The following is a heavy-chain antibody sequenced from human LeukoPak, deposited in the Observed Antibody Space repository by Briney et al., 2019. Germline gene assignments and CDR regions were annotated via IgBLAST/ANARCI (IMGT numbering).Heavy chain of an antibody. V-gene: IGHV4-30-4*01. CDR3: ARVPVDCSGGSCYGFDY. Sequence: PSETLSLTCTVSGGSISSGDYYWSWIRQPPGKGLEWIGYIYYSGSTYYNPSLKSRVTISVDTSKNQFSLKLSSVTAADTAVYYCARVPVDCSGGSCYGFDYWAREPWSPSPQ. CDR1: GGSISSGDYY. CDR2: IYYSGST. J-gene: IGHJ4*02. D-gene: IGHD2-15*01.